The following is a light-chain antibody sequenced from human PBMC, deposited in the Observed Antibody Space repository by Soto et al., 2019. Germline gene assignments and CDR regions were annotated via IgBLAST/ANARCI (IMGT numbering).Light chain of an antibody. CDR2: KVF. CDR1: QSLVYSNGNTY. J-gene: IGKJ1*01. V-gene: IGKV2-30*01. CDR3: MQGTHCPRT. Sequence: DVVVTQSPLSLPVTLGQPASISCRSSQSLVYSNGNTYLAWFQQRPGQSPRRLIYKVFIRDSGVPDRFSGSVSGTEFTLTISRVEAEDVGVYYFMQGTHCPRTFGQGTKVEIK.